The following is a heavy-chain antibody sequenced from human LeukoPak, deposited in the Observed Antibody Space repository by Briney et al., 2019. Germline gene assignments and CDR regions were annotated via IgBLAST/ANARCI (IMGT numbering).Heavy chain of an antibody. Sequence: GGSLRLSCAASGLTFTNSSMNWVRQAPGKGLEWVSSISSRSNYVYYADSVRGRFTVSRDNVKNSLYLQMDSLRAEDTAVYYCARSGWTNWFDPWGQGTLVTVSS. CDR3: ARSGWTNWFDP. CDR2: ISSRSNYV. J-gene: IGHJ5*02. CDR1: GLTFTNSS. D-gene: IGHD2-8*01. V-gene: IGHV3-21*01.